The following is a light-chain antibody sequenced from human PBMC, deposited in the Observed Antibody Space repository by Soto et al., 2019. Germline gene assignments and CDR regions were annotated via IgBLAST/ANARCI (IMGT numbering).Light chain of an antibody. Sequence: QSVLTQPASVSGSPGQSITISCTGTSSDVGGYNHVSWYQHPPGRAPQLILFGVSDRPSGVSHRFSGTKSSNTASLTISGLKAEDEADYYCCSYTSLSSVVFGGGTKVTVL. V-gene: IGLV2-14*01. CDR3: CSYTSLSSVV. J-gene: IGLJ2*01. CDR2: GVS. CDR1: SSDVGGYNH.